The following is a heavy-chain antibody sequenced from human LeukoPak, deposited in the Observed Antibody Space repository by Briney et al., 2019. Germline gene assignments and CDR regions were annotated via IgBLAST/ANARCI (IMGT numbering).Heavy chain of an antibody. CDR3: ARYSGYDEPFEY. D-gene: IGHD5-12*01. CDR1: GYTFTGYH. Sequence: GASVKVSCKASGYTFTGYHMHWVRQAPGQGLEWMGWINPNSGGTSYAQKFQGRVTMTRDTSVTTAYMELSRLRSDDTAVYYCARYSGYDEPFEYWGQGTLVTVSS. CDR2: INPNSGGT. J-gene: IGHJ4*02. V-gene: IGHV1-2*02.